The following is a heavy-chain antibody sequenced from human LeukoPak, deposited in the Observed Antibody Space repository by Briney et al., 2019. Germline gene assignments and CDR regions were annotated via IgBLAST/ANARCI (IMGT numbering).Heavy chain of an antibody. D-gene: IGHD3-16*01. Sequence: SQTLSLTCTVSGGSISGYYWSWIRQPPGKGLEWIGYIYYSGSTYYNPSLKSRVTISIDTSKNQFSLKLSSVTAADTAIYYCARDRGSWPHATFDIWGQGTTVTVSS. CDR3: ARDRGSWPHATFDI. V-gene: IGHV4-59*12. CDR2: IYYSGST. CDR1: GGSISGYY. J-gene: IGHJ3*02.